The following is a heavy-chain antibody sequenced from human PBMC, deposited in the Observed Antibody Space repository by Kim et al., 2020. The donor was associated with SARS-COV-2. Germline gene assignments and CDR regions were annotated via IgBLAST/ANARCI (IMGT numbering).Heavy chain of an antibody. V-gene: IGHV4-34*01. CDR3: ARGRSGSYPRGAFDI. J-gene: IGHJ3*02. Sequence: PSLKSRVTISVDTSKNQFSLKLSSVTAADTAVYYCARGRSGSYPRGAFDIWGQGTMVTVSS. D-gene: IGHD1-26*01.